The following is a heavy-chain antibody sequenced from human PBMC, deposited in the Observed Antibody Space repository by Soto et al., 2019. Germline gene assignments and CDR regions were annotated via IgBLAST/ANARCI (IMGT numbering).Heavy chain of an antibody. CDR3: ARTELPYDFDY. J-gene: IGHJ4*02. CDR2: ISAYNGNT. CDR1: GYTFTSYG. D-gene: IGHD1-7*01. V-gene: IGHV1-18*01. Sequence: ASVQVSCKASGYTFTSYGISWVRQAPGQGLEWMGWISAYNGNTNYAQKLQGRVTMTTDTSTSTAYMELRSLRPDDTAVYYCARTELPYDFDYWGQGTLVTVSS.